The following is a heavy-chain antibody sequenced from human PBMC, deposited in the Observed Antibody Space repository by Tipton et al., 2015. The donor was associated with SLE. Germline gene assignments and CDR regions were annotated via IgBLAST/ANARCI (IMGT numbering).Heavy chain of an antibody. D-gene: IGHD2/OR15-2a*01. Sequence: TLSLTCAVYGGSFSGYYWSWIRQPPGKGLEWIGEINHSGSTNYNPSLKSRVTISVDTSKNQFSLKLSSVTAADTAVYYCARFLPREAFDIWGQGTMVTVSS. V-gene: IGHV4-34*01. CDR1: GGSFSGYY. J-gene: IGHJ3*02. CDR2: INHSGST. CDR3: ARFLPREAFDI.